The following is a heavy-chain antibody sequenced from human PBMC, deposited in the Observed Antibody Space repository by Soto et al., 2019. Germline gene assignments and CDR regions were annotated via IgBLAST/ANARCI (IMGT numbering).Heavy chain of an antibody. J-gene: IGHJ4*02. CDR2: VSGSGGST. V-gene: IGHV3-23*01. CDR1: GFTFSDYG. Sequence: GGSLRLSCAASGFTFSDYGMSWVRQAPGKGLEGVAVVSGSGGSTSYADSVKGRFTISRDNAKNTLYLQMNSLRVEDTAMYYCAKRGVDTFGLSYWGQGTLVTVSS. D-gene: IGHD3-10*01. CDR3: AKRGVDTFGLSY.